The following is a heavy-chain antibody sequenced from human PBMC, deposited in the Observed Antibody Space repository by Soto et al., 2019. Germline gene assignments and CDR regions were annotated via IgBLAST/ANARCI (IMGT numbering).Heavy chain of an antibody. V-gene: IGHV3-30*18. CDR2: MSYDGSNK. J-gene: IGHJ4*02. CDR3: AKDKGGYCSSTSCLLLYYFDY. CDR1: GFTFSSYG. D-gene: IGHD2-2*01. Sequence: QVQLVESGGGVVQPGRSLRLSCAASGFTFSSYGLHWVRQAPGKGLEWVAVMSYDGSNKYYADSVKGRFTISRDNSKNTLYLKMNSLRAEDTAVYYCAKDKGGYCSSTSCLLLYYFDYWGQGTLVTVSS.